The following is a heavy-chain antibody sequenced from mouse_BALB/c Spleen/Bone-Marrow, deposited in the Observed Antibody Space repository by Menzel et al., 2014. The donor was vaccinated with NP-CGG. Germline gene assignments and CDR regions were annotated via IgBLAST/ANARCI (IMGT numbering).Heavy chain of an antibody. J-gene: IGHJ4*01. V-gene: IGHV1S56*01. CDR1: GYTFTSYY. CDR2: IYPGNVNT. CDR3: ARERRSRAMDY. Sequence: QVQLQQSGPELVKPGASVRISCKASGYTFTSYYIHWVKQRPGQGLEWIGWIYPGNVNTNYNEKFKGKATLTADKSSSTAYMQLSSLTSEDSAVYFCARERRSRAMDYWGQGTSVTVSS.